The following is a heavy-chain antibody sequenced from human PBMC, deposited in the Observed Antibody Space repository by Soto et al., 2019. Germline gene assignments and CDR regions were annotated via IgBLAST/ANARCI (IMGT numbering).Heavy chain of an antibody. J-gene: IGHJ4*02. CDR2: FIPVYRTL. CDR1: GGSFGKSA. V-gene: IGHV1-69*13. D-gene: IGHD3-3*01. Sequence: GASVKVSCKASGGSFGKSAINWVRQTPGQGLERLGGFIPVYRTLNYAQKFQGRVTISADESTGTAYMTLSSLASDDTAVYYCATGVIWIGYFTVDSWVQGTRVTVSS. CDR3: ATGVIWIGYFTVDS.